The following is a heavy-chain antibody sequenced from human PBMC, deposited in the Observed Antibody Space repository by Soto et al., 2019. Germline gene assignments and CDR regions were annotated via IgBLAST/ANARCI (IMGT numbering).Heavy chain of an antibody. V-gene: IGHV4-31*03. Sequence: SETLSLTCTVSGGSISSGGYYWSWIRQHPGKGLEWIGYIYYSGSTYYNPSLKSRVTISVGTSKNQFSLKLSSVTAADTAVYYCARFYGDFELYYFDYWGQGTLVTVSS. J-gene: IGHJ4*02. CDR1: GGSISSGGYY. D-gene: IGHD4-17*01. CDR2: IYYSGST. CDR3: ARFYGDFELYYFDY.